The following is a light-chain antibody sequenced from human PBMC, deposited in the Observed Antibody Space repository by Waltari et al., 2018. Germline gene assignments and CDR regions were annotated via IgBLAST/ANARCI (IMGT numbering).Light chain of an antibody. CDR3: QHYRSLPVT. Sequence: EIVLTQSPGTLSLSPGERATLSCRASESVRRALAWYQQRPGQAPRLLIYDASSRATGIPDRFSGSGSWTDFSLTISRLEPEDFALYYCQHYRSLPVTFGQGTKVEIK. V-gene: IGKV3-20*01. CDR2: DAS. J-gene: IGKJ1*01. CDR1: ESVRRA.